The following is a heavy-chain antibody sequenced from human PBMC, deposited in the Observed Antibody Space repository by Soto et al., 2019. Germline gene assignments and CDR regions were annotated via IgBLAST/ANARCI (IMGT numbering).Heavy chain of an antibody. J-gene: IGHJ6*02. CDR1: GYSFTSYW. CDR3: ARQRHCSGGSCYSGYYYGMDV. CDR2: IDPTDSYT. D-gene: IGHD2-15*01. V-gene: IGHV5-10-1*01. Sequence: EVQLVQSGAEVKKPGESLRISCKGSGYSFTSYWISWVRQMPGKGLEWMGRIDPTDSYTNYSPSFQGHVTISADKSISTAYLQWSSLKASDTAMYYCARQRHCSGGSCYSGYYYGMDVWGQGTTVTVSS.